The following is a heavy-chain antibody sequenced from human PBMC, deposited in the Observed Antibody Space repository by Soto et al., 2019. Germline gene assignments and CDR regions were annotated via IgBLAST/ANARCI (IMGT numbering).Heavy chain of an antibody. D-gene: IGHD6-13*01. J-gene: IGHJ4*02. CDR2: IIPNSGIA. V-gene: IGHV1-69*04. CDR3: ARESRSIAAAGKDY. Sequence: GASVKVSCKSSGNTFTSCDSKWVRQATGQGLEWMGRIIPNSGIANYAQKFQGRVTITADNSTSTAYMELSSLRSEDTAVYYCARESRSIAAAGKDYWGQGTLVTVSS. CDR1: GNTFTSCD.